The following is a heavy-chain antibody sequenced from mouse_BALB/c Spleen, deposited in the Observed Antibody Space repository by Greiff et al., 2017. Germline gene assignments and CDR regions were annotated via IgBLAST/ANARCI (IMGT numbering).Heavy chain of an antibody. CDR3: ARQGAMTFDY. V-gene: IGHV5-12-1*01. CDR1: GFAFSSYD. Sequence: EVMLVESGGGLVKPGGSLKLSCAASGFAFSSYDMSWVRQTPEKRLEWVAYISSGGGSTYYPDTVKGRFTISRDNAKNTLYLQMSSLKSEDTAMYYCARQGAMTFDYWGQGTTLTVSS. J-gene: IGHJ2*01. D-gene: IGHD2-3*01. CDR2: ISSGGGST.